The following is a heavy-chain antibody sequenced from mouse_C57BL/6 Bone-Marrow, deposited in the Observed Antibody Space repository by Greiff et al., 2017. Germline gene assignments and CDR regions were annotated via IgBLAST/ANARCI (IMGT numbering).Heavy chain of an antibody. CDR3: ASHSNFPFDY. CDR1: GYTFTSYW. V-gene: IGHV1-7*01. Sequence: VQLQQSGAELAKPGASVKLSCKASGYTFTSYWMHWVKQRPGQGLEWIGYINPSSGYTKSNQKFKDKATLTADKSSSTAYMQLSSLTYEDSAFYYCASHSNFPFDYWGQVTTLTVSS. J-gene: IGHJ2*01. CDR2: INPSSGYT. D-gene: IGHD2-5*01.